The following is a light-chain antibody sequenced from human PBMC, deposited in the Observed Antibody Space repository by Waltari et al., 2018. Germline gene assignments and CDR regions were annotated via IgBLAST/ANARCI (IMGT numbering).Light chain of an antibody. CDR3: QQGYSSPPYT. CDR2: AAT. CDR1: QSISTY. V-gene: IGKV1-39*01. Sequence: DIQMTQSPSTLSASVGDRVTITCRASQSISTYLNWYQQKPGKAPSLLIFAATSVQSGVPSRFSGSGSGTEFTLTINNLQPEDFATYYCQQGYSSPPYTFGQGTKLLI. J-gene: IGKJ2*01.